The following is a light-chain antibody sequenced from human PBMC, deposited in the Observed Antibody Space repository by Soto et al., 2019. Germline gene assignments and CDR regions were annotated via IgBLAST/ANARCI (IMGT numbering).Light chain of an antibody. Sequence: DIQMTQSPSSVSASIGDRVSITCRASQDISSWLAWYQQKPGKAPKLLIYAASNLQSGVPSRFSGSGSGTDFTLSISSLQPEDFATYFCQQHNSYPITFGQGTRLEIK. CDR3: QQHNSYPIT. V-gene: IGKV1-12*01. CDR1: QDISSW. J-gene: IGKJ5*01. CDR2: AAS.